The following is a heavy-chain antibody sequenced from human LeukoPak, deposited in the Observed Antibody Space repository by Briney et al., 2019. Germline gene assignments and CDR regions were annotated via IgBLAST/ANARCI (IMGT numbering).Heavy chain of an antibody. V-gene: IGHV3-23*01. CDR3: AKKGGYDYYFDY. CDR1: GFTFSSYA. D-gene: IGHD5-12*01. Sequence: GGSLRPSCAASGFTFSSYAMSWVRQAPGKGLEWVSAISGSGGSTYYADSVKGRFTISRDNSKNTLYLQMNSLRAEDTAVYYCAKKGGYDYYFDYWGQGTLVTVSS. J-gene: IGHJ4*02. CDR2: ISGSGGST.